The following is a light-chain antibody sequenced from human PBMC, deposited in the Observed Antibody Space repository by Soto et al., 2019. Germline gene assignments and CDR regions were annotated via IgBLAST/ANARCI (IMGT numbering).Light chain of an antibody. CDR1: NSDVGDYNY. CDR2: EVG. J-gene: IGLJ1*01. CDR3: SSYTNSKTRV. V-gene: IGLV2-14*01. Sequence: QSVLTQPASVSGSPGQSITISCTGTNSDVGDYNYVSWYQQHPGKAPKLIIYEVGNRPSGISDRFSASKSGNTASLTISGLQAEDEADYYCSSYTNSKTRVFGTGTKVTVL.